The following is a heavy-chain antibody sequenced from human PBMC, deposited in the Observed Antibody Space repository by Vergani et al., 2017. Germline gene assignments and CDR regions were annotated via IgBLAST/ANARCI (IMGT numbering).Heavy chain of an antibody. D-gene: IGHD4-17*01. CDR1: GFTFSSYG. Sequence: QVQLVESGGGVVQPGRSLRLSCAASGFTFSSYGMHWVRQAPGKGLEWVAVIWYDGSNKYYADSVKGRFTISRDNSKNTLYLQMNSLIAEDTAVYYCAKERSSAVTYYFDYWGQGTLVTVSS. J-gene: IGHJ4*02. CDR2: IWYDGSNK. V-gene: IGHV3-33*06. CDR3: AKERSSAVTYYFDY.